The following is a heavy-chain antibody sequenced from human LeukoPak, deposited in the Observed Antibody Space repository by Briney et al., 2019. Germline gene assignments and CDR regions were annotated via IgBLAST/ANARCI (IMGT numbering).Heavy chain of an antibody. Sequence: PGGSLRLSCAASGFTVSSNSMNWVRQAPGKGLEWVSAISGSGGSTYYADSVKGRFTISRDNSKNTLYLQMNSLRAEDTAVYYCALYDYVWGSYRSVVDYWGQGTLVTVSS. D-gene: IGHD3-16*02. CDR1: GFTVSSNS. CDR3: ALYDYVWGSYRSVVDY. CDR2: ISGSGGST. J-gene: IGHJ4*02. V-gene: IGHV3-23*01.